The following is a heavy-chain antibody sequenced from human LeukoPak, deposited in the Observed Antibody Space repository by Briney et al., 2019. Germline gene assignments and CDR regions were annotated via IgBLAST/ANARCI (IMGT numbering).Heavy chain of an antibody. V-gene: IGHV4-4*02. CDR1: VGSISSSNW. J-gene: IGHJ5*02. CDR2: IYHSGST. D-gene: IGHD2-15*01. Sequence: SETLSLTCAVSVGSISSSNWWSWVRQPPGKGLEWIGEIYHSGSTNYNPSLKSRDTISVDKSKNQFSLKLSSVTAADTAVYYCARRGLPEDNWFDHWGQGTLVTVSS. CDR3: ARRGLPEDNWFDH.